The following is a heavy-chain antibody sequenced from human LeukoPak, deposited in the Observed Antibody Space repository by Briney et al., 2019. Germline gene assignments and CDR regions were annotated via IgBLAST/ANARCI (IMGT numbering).Heavy chain of an antibody. CDR3: ARDLRGYGENDY. CDR1: GGSISSFY. Sequence: SETLSLTCTVSGGSISSFYWSWIRQPPGKGLEWIGYIYYSGITYYNPSLKTRVIISLDTSKNQFSLELTSVTAADTAVYYCARDLRGYGENDYWGQGTLVTVSS. CDR2: IYYSGIT. J-gene: IGHJ4*02. D-gene: IGHD4-17*01. V-gene: IGHV4-59*06.